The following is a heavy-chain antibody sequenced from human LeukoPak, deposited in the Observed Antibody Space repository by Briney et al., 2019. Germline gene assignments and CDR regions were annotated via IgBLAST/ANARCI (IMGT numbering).Heavy chain of an antibody. CDR3: AKAGPYYFDY. V-gene: IGHV3-23*01. CDR2: LSGSGGST. CDR1: GFTFSSYA. Sequence: GGSLRLSCAASGFTFSSYAMSWVRQAPGKGLEWVSGLSGSGGSTNYADSVKGRFTISRDNSKNMLYLQMNSLRAEDTALYYCAKAGPYYFDYWGQGTLVTVSS. J-gene: IGHJ4*02.